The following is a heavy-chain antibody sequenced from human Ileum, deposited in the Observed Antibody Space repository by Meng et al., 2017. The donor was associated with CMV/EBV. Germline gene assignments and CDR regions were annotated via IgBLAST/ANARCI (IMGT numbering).Heavy chain of an antibody. CDR3: ARAAARGVPVDY. J-gene: IGHJ4*02. CDR1: GVFISNYY. CDR2: VHFTGGI. V-gene: IGHV4-4*07. Sequence: VQLQCVGPKLVKPSETCSLTCTVSGVFISNYYWTWIRPSAVKGLEFIGRVHFTGGIDYNPSLMSRVTMSVDTSRNQLSLNVKSVTAADTAVYYCARAAARGVPVDYWGQGILVTVSS. D-gene: IGHD3-10*01.